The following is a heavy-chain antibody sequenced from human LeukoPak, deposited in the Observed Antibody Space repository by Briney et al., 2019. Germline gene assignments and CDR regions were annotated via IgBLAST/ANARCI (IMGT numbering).Heavy chain of an antibody. CDR3: ARGRGIVAPSGY. J-gene: IGHJ4*02. V-gene: IGHV3-30*03. Sequence: PGGSLRLSCAASGFTFSDYYMSWIRQAPGKGLEWVAVISYDGSNKYYADSVKGRFTISRDNSKNTLYLQMNSLRAEDTAVYYCARGRGIVAPSGYWGQGTLVTVSS. CDR1: GFTFSDYY. CDR2: ISYDGSNK. D-gene: IGHD1-26*01.